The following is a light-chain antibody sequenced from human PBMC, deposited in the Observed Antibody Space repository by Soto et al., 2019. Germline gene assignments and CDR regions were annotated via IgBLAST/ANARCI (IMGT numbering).Light chain of an antibody. V-gene: IGKV1-33*01. Sequence: DIQMTQSPSSLSASVGDRVTITCQASQDISNTLNWYQQKPGKAPKVLIYAASTLAAGVPSRFSGSGSGTDVALTIRGLQPEDFATYYCQHYDTLPLPVYTFGQGTKLEI. J-gene: IGKJ2*01. CDR1: QDISNT. CDR2: AAS. CDR3: QHYDTLPLPVYT.